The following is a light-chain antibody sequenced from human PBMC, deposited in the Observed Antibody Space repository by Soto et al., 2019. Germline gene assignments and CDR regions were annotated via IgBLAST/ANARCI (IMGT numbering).Light chain of an antibody. CDR3: QQYGSSPWT. J-gene: IGKJ1*01. V-gene: IGKV3-20*01. CDR1: QSINSNY. Sequence: EIVLTQSPGTLSLSPGGRATLSCRASQSINSNYLAWYQHKPGQAPRLLIFGASSRATGIPDRFSGSGSGTDFTHTISRLEPEDFAVYFCQQYGSSPWTFGQGTKVEIK. CDR2: GAS.